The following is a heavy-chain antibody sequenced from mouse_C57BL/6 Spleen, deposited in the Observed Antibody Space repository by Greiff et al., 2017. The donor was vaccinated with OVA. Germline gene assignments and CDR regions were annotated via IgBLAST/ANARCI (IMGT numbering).Heavy chain of an antibody. CDR1: GYTFTSYW. D-gene: IGHD1-1*01. Sequence: QVQLQQPGAELVRPGSSVKLSCKASGYTFTSYWMHWVKQRPIQGLEWIGNIDPSDSETHYPQKFKDKATLTVDKSSSTAYMQLSSLTSEDSAVYYCARSRYGSSFDYWGQGTTLTVAS. CDR3: ARSRYGSSFDY. J-gene: IGHJ2*01. V-gene: IGHV1-52*01. CDR2: IDPSDSET.